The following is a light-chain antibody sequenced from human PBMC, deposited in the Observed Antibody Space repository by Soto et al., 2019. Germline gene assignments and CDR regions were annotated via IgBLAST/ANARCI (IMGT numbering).Light chain of an antibody. CDR1: SSDVGSYNL. Sequence: QPVLTQPASVSGSPGQSITISCTGTSSDVGSYNLVSWYQQHPGKAPKLMIYEVSKRPSGVSNRFSGSKSGNTASLTISGLQAEDEADYYCCSYAGSSTFGVFGGGTKLTVL. V-gene: IGLV2-23*02. CDR3: CSYAGSSTFGV. CDR2: EVS. J-gene: IGLJ3*02.